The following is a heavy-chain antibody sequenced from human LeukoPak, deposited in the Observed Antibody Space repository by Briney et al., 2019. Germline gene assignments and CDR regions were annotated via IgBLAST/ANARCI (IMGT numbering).Heavy chain of an antibody. CDR2: IKQDGSEK. CDR1: GFTFSSHW. J-gene: IGHJ4*02. CDR3: ARDNYDFWSGYYMVY. V-gene: IGHV3-7*01. D-gene: IGHD3-3*01. Sequence: PGGSLRLSCAASGFTFSSHWMSWVRQAPGKGLEWVANIKQDGSEKYYVDSVKGRFTISRDNAKNSLYLQMNSLRAEDTAVYYCARDNYDFWSGYYMVYWGQGTLVTVSS.